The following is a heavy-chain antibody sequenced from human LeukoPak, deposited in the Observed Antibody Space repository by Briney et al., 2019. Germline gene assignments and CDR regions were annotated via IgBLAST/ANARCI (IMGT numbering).Heavy chain of an antibody. CDR3: AKDFRIGYSAHFDY. J-gene: IGHJ4*02. Sequence: GGSLRLSCVGSGFTFRSHAMSWVRQAPEKGLEFVSGIYENGGTTYYADSVKGRFSISRDNSKNTLYLQMDSLRGEGTAVYYCAKDFRIGYSAHFDYWGQGALVTVSS. CDR2: IYENGGTT. D-gene: IGHD2-21*01. CDR1: GFTFRSHA. V-gene: IGHV3-23*01.